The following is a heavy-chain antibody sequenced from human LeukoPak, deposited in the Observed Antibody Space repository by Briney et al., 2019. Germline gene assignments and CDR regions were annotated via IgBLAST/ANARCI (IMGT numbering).Heavy chain of an antibody. CDR1: GFTFSNAW. V-gene: IGHV3-15*01. D-gene: IGHD3-16*01. Sequence: GGSLRLSCAASGFTFSNAWMSWVRQAAGRGREWVGRIKSKTDGGTTDYSAAVKGRFTISTDASNSTLYLQMTSLTTEDTAVYYCTTDYDYVWASHFDYWGQGTLVTVSS. J-gene: IGHJ4*02. CDR2: IKSKTDGGTT. CDR3: TTDYDYVWASHFDY.